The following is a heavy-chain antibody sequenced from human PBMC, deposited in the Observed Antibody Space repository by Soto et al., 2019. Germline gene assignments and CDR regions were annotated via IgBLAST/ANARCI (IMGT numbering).Heavy chain of an antibody. CDR1: GGSISTSTYF. Sequence: PSETLSLTCTVSGGSISTSTYFWGWIRQHPGKGLEWIGNIYYSGSTYYNPSLKSRVTISVDTSKNQFSLKLSSVTAADTAVYYCARDGGEGPYYFDYWGQGTLVTVSS. CDR3: ARDGGEGPYYFDY. J-gene: IGHJ4*02. V-gene: IGHV4-39*07. CDR2: IYYSGST. D-gene: IGHD2-15*01.